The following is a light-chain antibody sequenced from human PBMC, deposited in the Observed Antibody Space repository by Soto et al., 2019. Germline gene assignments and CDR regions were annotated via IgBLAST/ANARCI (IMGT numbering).Light chain of an antibody. V-gene: IGKV1-9*01. CDR1: QAIAQGITTY. CDR3: QKLDTYPLT. CDR2: DAS. J-gene: IGKJ4*01. Sequence: DILLTQSPSFLSASVGDRVTITCRASQAIAQGITTYLAWHQQKPGKAPELLIYDASTLEYGVPSRVSGSGSGTEFTLTINSLQPEDFATYYCQKLDTYPLTFGGGTKVEIK.